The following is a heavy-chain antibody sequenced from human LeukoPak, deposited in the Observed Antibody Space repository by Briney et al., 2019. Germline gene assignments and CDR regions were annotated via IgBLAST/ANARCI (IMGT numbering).Heavy chain of an antibody. J-gene: IGHJ6*03. CDR3: FAQPKPPSKYSYGYYYYYYMDV. CDR1: GGSISSGSYY. Sequence: SETLSLTCTVSGGSISSGSYYWSWIRQPAGKGLEWIGRIYTSGSTNYNPSLKSRVTISVDTSKNQFSLKLSSVTAADTAVYYCFAQPKPPSKYSYGYYYYYYMDVWGKGTTVTISS. D-gene: IGHD5-18*01. CDR2: IYTSGST. V-gene: IGHV4-61*02.